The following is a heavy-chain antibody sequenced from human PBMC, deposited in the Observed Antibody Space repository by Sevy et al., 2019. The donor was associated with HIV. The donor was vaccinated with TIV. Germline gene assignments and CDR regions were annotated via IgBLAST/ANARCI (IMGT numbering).Heavy chain of an antibody. CDR1: GYSFTSYW. CDR3: ARTRSDSGSYTALAYYYYMDV. CDR2: IYPGDSDT. V-gene: IGHV5-51*01. D-gene: IGHD1-26*01. J-gene: IGHJ6*03. Sequence: GESLKISCKGSGYSFTSYWIGWVRQMPGKGLEWMGIIYPGDSDTRYSPSFQGQVTISADKSISTAYLQWSSLKASDTAMYYCARTRSDSGSYTALAYYYYMDVWGKGTTVTVSS.